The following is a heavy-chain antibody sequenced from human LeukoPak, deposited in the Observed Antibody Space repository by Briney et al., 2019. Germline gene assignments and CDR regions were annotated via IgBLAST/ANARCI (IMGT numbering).Heavy chain of an antibody. V-gene: IGHV3-30*02. CDR3: AKDKSTVAGHYYYGMDV. D-gene: IGHD6-19*01. CDR2: IRYDGSNK. Sequence: PGGSLRLSCAASGFTFSSYGMHWVRQAPGKGLEWVAFIRYDGSNKYYADSVKGRFTISRDNSKNTLYLQMNSLRAEDTAVYYCAKDKSTVAGHYYYGMDVWGQGTTVTVSS. CDR1: GFTFSSYG. J-gene: IGHJ6*02.